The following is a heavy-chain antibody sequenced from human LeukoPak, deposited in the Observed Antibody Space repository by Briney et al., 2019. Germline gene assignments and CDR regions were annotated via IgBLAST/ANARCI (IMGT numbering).Heavy chain of an antibody. CDR3: AREGSYSSSWDPYYYYYMDV. CDR2: IYYSGST. V-gene: IGHV4-31*03. J-gene: IGHJ6*03. D-gene: IGHD6-13*01. CDR1: GGSISSGGYY. Sequence: PSETLSLTCTVSGGSISSGGYYWSWIRQHPGKGLEWIGYIYYSGSTYYNPSLKSRVTISVDTSKNQFSLKLSSVTAADTAVYYCAREGSYSSSWDPYYYYYMDVWGKGTTVTVSS.